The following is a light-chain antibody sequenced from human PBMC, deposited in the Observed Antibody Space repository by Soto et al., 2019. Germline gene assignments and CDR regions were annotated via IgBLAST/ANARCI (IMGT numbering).Light chain of an antibody. V-gene: IGLV4-69*01. CDR1: SGHSSYA. CDR2: LNSDGSH. Sequence: QSVLTQSPSASASLGASVKLTCTLSSGHSSYAIAWHQQQPEKGPRYLMKLNSDGSHSKGDGIPDRFSGSSSGAERYRTISSLQSEDEADYYCQTWGTGIHYVFGTGTKVTVL. J-gene: IGLJ1*01. CDR3: QTWGTGIHYV.